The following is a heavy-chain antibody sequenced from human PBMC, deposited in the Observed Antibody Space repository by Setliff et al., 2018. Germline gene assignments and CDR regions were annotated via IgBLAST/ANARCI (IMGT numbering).Heavy chain of an antibody. J-gene: IGHJ6*02. V-gene: IGHV1-18*01. Sequence: ASVKVSCKASGYTFTSYGISWVRQAPGQGLGWMGWISAYNGNTNYAQKLQGRVTMTTDTSTSTAYMELRSLRSDDTAVYYCARDGCSSTSCYWGWYYYGMDVWGQGTTVTVSS. CDR3: ARDGCSSTSCYWGWYYYGMDV. D-gene: IGHD2-2*01. CDR2: ISAYNGNT. CDR1: GYTFTSYG.